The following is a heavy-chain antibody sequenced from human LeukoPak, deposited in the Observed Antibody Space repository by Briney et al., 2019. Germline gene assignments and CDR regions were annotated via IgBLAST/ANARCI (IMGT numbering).Heavy chain of an antibody. J-gene: IGHJ4*02. Sequence: GASVKVSCNASGYTFTNYDINWVRQAPGQGLEWMGWINPNIGNTDYAQRFQGRVTFTRNTSISTTYMELSSLRSEVTAVYYCATSPYDSGGYATYYFDNWGQGTLVTVSS. CDR2: INPNIGNT. D-gene: IGHD3-22*01. V-gene: IGHV1-8*01. CDR3: ATSPYDSGGYATYYFDN. CDR1: GYTFTNYD.